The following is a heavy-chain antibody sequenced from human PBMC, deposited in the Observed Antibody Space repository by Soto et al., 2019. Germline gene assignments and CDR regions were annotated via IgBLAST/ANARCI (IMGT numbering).Heavy chain of an antibody. D-gene: IGHD1-7*01. V-gene: IGHV3-30-3*01. Sequence: QVPLVESGGGVVQPGRSLRLSCAASGFTFSSYAMHWVRQAPGKGLEWVAAISYDGTDKHYADSMKGQFTISRDNSKNTLYLQMNSLRTEDTALYYCARDARTGTHWYFDLWGRGTLVTVSS. CDR3: ARDARTGTHWYFDL. CDR1: GFTFSSYA. CDR2: ISYDGTDK. J-gene: IGHJ2*01.